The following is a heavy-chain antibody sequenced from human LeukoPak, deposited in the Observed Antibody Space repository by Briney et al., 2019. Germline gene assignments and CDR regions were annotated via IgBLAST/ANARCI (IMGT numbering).Heavy chain of an antibody. CDR3: ARSSLGTITAGPFDY. CDR1: GYTFSSYG. D-gene: IGHD5-12*01. CDR2: ISGYNGNT. Sequence: GASVKVSCKASGYTFSSYGIAWVRQAPGQGLEGMGLISGYNGNTNYAQRLQGRVSMTTDTSTTTAYMALRSLTSDDTALYYCARSSLGTITAGPFDYWGQGTLVTVSS. V-gene: IGHV1-18*01. J-gene: IGHJ4*02.